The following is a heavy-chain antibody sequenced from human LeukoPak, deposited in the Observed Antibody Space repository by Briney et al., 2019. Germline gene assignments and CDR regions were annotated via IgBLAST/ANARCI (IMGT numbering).Heavy chain of an antibody. V-gene: IGHV1-8*01. Sequence: ASVKVSCKASGYTFTSYDINWVRQATGQGLEWMGWMIPNSGNTGYAQKFQGRVTMTRNTSISTAYMELSSLRSEDTAVYYCTRGRGIVVVPAAFHSWFDPWGQGTLVTVSS. CDR1: GYTFTSYD. J-gene: IGHJ5*02. CDR3: TRGRGIVVVPAAFHSWFDP. D-gene: IGHD2-2*01. CDR2: MIPNSGNT.